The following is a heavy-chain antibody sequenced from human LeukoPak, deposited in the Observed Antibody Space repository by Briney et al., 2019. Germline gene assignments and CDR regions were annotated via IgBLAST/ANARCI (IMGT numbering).Heavy chain of an antibody. Sequence: GGSLRLSCEASGFSFTNTWMSWVRQAPGNGLEWVGRVKSKADDGTTDYAAPVQGRFTISRDDSKNTLSLQMDSLKTEDTGVYYCATEGGSGSYYGDDAFDMWGQGTMVTVSP. CDR3: ATEGGSGSYYGDDAFDM. CDR1: GFSFTNTW. J-gene: IGHJ3*02. D-gene: IGHD3-10*01. CDR2: VKSKADDGTT. V-gene: IGHV3-15*01.